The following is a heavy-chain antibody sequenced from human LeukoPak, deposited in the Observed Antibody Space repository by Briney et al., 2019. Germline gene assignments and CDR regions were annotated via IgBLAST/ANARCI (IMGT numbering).Heavy chain of an antibody. V-gene: IGHV3-15*01. D-gene: IGHD3-16*02. CDR2: IKNKTDGGTT. J-gene: IGHJ4*02. Sequence: GGSLRLSCAASGFTFSNAWMSWVRQAPGKGLEWVGRIKNKTDGGTTDYAAPVKGRFTISRDDSKNTLYLQMNSLKTEDTAVYYCTTEGLYYDYVWGSYRYGDYRGQGTLVTVSS. CDR1: GFTFSNAW. CDR3: TTEGLYYDYVWGSYRYGDY.